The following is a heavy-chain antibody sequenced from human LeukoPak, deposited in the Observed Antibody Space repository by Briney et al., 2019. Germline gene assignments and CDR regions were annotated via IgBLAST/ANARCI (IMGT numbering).Heavy chain of an antibody. CDR1: AFTVSSNY. J-gene: IGHJ4*02. CDR3: ARESGSGSHNY. CDR2: IYSGGST. D-gene: IGHD6-19*01. Sequence: GGSLRLSCAASAFTVSSNYMSWVRQAPGKGLEWVSVIYSGGSTYYADSVKGRFTISRHNSKNTLYLQMNSLRAEDTAVYYCARESGSGSHNYWGQGTLVTVSS. V-gene: IGHV3-53*04.